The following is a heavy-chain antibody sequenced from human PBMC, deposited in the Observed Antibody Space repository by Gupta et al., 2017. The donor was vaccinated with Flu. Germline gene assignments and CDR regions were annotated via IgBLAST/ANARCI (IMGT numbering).Heavy chain of an antibody. CDR1: GGSLSSGGSY. Sequence: QVQLQESGPGLVKPSQTLSLTCTVSGGSLSSGGSYWSWIRQHPGKGLEWIGYIYYSGSTYYNPSLKSRVTISVDTSKNQFSLKLSSVTAADTAGYYCASQVLGYCSGGSCGIWGQGTMVTVSS. J-gene: IGHJ3*02. CDR3: ASQVLGYCSGGSCGI. D-gene: IGHD2-15*01. CDR2: IYYSGST. V-gene: IGHV4-31*03.